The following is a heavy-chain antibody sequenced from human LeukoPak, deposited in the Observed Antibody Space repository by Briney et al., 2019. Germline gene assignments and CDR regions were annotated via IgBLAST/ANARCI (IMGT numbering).Heavy chain of an antibody. Sequence: SGPALVKPTQTLTLTSTFSGFSLSTAGVRVSWIRQPPGKALEWLARIDWDDDTFYSTSLKTRLTISKDTSKNQVFLTMTNMDPVDTATYYCARIFHDSGSSPFDSWGQGTLVTVSS. CDR2: IDWDDDT. CDR1: GFSLSTAGVR. J-gene: IGHJ4*02. V-gene: IGHV2-70*04. D-gene: IGHD6-6*01. CDR3: ARIFHDSGSSPFDS.